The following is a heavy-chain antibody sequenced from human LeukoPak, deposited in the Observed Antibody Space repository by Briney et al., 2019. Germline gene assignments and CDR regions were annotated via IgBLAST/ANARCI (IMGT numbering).Heavy chain of an antibody. CDR1: GYTLTSYG. D-gene: IGHD6-25*01. CDR2: ISAYNGNT. V-gene: IGHV1-18*04. CDR3: ATTFIAADAFDI. Sequence: ASVKVSCTASGYTLTSYGISWVRQAPGQGLEWMGWISAYNGNTNYAQKLQGRVTMTTDTSTSTAYMELRSLRSDDTAVYYCATTFIAADAFDIWGQGTMVTVSS. J-gene: IGHJ3*02.